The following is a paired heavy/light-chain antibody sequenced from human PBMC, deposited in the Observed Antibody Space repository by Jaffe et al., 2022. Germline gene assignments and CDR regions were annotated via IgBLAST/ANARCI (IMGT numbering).Light chain of an antibody. V-gene: IGKV1-39*01. J-gene: IGKJ1*01. CDR1: QSISSY. CDR2: AAS. Sequence: DIQMTQSPSSLSASVGDRVTITCRASQSISSYLNWYQQKPGKAPKLLIYAASSLQSGVPSRFSGSGSGTDFTLTISSLQPEDFATYYCQQSYSTPPPTFGQGTKVEIK. CDR3: QQSYSTPPPT.
Heavy chain of an antibody. CDR3: ARVYCSGGSCYPGGLYYYYYMDV. D-gene: IGHD2-15*01. J-gene: IGHJ6*03. V-gene: IGHV4-61*02. CDR1: GGSISSGSYY. CDR2: IYTSGST. Sequence: QVQLQESGPGLVKPSQTLSLTCTVSGGSISSGSYYWSWIRQPAGKGLEWIGRIYTSGSTNYNPSLKSRVTISVDTSKNQFSLKLSSVTAADTAVYYCARVYCSGGSCYPGGLYYYYYMDVWGKGTTVTVSS.